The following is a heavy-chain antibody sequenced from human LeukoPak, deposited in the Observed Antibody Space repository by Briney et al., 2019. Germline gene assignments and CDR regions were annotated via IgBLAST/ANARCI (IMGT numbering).Heavy chain of an antibody. J-gene: IGHJ4*02. CDR2: ISSSGSTI. D-gene: IGHD3-22*01. CDR3: ARSYYYDSSGYYNDY. CDR1: GFTFSSYE. V-gene: IGHV3-48*03. Sequence: GGSLRLSCATSGFTFSSYEMNWVRQAPGKGLERVSYISSSGSTIYYADSVKGRFTISRDNAKNSLYLQMNSLRAEDTAVYYCARSYYYDSSGYYNDYWGQGTLVTVSS.